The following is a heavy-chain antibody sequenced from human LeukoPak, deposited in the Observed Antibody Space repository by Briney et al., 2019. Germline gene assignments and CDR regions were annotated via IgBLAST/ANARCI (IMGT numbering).Heavy chain of an antibody. CDR3: AHQVPPNDEFFDH. CDR2: ISNTGRAT. Sequence: GGSLRLLCAASGFTFSSYSMHWGRQAPGEGLQWLSGISNTGRATDYADSIKGRFTISRDNSKNTVFLQMNSLRAEDTAEYFCAHQVPPNDEFFDHWGQGTLVTVSS. V-gene: IGHV3-23*01. J-gene: IGHJ5*02. CDR1: GFTFSSYS.